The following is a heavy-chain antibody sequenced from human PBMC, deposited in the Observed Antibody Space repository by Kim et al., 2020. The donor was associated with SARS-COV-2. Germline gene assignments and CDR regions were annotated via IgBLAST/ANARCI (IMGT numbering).Heavy chain of an antibody. D-gene: IGHD5-18*01. CDR1: GFTFSSYA. Sequence: GGSLRLSCAASGFTFSSYAMSWVRQAPGKGLEWVSAISGSGGSTYYADSVKGRFTISRDNSKNTLYLQMNRLRAEDTAVYYCAKGGDTGPGYSYQFDYWGQGTLVTVSS. V-gene: IGHV3-23*01. CDR3: AKGGDTGPGYSYQFDY. CDR2: ISGSGGST. J-gene: IGHJ4*02.